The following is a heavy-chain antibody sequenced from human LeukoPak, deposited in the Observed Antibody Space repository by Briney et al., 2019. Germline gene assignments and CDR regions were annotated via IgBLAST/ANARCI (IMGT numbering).Heavy chain of an antibody. V-gene: IGHV3-48*03. CDR2: ITSSGDTI. Sequence: GGSLRLSCVASGFTFSSYEMNWVRQAPGKGLEWVAYITSSGDTIFNADSVRGRFTISRDNAKNSLYLKMNSLRAEDTAVYYCARSGTTSLFDYWGQGTLVTVSS. D-gene: IGHD1-14*01. J-gene: IGHJ4*02. CDR3: ARSGTTSLFDY. CDR1: GFTFSSYE.